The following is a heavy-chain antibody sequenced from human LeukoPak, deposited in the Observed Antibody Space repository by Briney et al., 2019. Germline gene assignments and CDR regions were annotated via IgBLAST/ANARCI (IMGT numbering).Heavy chain of an antibody. V-gene: IGHV4-39*01. D-gene: IGHD3-22*01. J-gene: IGHJ4*02. CDR1: GGSISSSSYY. CDR2: IYYSGST. Sequence: SETLSLTCAVSGGSISSSSYYWGWIRQPPGKGLEWIGSIYYSGSTYYNPSLRSRVTISVDTSKNQFSLKLSSVTAADTAVYYCARYYYDSSGYYGWDYWGQGTLVTVSS. CDR3: ARYYYDSSGYYGWDY.